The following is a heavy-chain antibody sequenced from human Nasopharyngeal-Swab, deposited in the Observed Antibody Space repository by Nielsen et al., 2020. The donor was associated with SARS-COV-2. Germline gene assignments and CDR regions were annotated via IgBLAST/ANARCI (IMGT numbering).Heavy chain of an antibody. D-gene: IGHD2-2*01. CDR2: INPSGSA. CDR1: GGSFSASY. Sequence: SETLSLTCAVYGGSFSASYWGWIRQPPGKGLEWIAEINPSGSANYNPSLKSRVTLSVDTSMNQFSLELSSVTAADTAVYYCARGLSGIVPAPILGLGPYYYYYYMDVWGKGTTVTVSS. J-gene: IGHJ6*03. CDR3: ARGLSGIVPAPILGLGPYYYYYYMDV. V-gene: IGHV4-34*01.